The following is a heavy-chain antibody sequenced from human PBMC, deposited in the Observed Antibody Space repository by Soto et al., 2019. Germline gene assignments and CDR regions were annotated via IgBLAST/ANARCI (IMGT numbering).Heavy chain of an antibody. CDR2: IIPVFGTT. V-gene: IGHV1-69*13. CDR1: GGTFNNYT. D-gene: IGHD1-1*01. CDR3: ARSSPYLFIRAPYGNQYYYAMGV. J-gene: IGHJ6*02. Sequence: GASVKVSCKASGGTFNNYTINWLRQAPGQGLEWMGGIIPVFGTTNYEQKFQGRVTITADGSTSTAYMELSSLRSADTAVYYCARSSPYLFIRAPYGNQYYYAMGVWGQGTTVTVSS.